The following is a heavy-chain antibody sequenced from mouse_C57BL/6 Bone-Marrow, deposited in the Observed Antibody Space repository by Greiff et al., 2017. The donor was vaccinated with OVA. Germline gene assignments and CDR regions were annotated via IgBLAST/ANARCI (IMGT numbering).Heavy chain of an antibody. CDR2: ISDGGSYT. D-gene: IGHD2-12*01. CDR3: ASDYDEAWFAY. Sequence: EVQRVESGGGLVKPGGSLKLSCAASGFTFSSYAMSWVRQTPEKRLEWVATISDGGSYTYYPDNVKGRFTISRDNAKNNLYLQLSHLKSEDTAMYYCASDYDEAWFAYWGQGTLVTVSA. J-gene: IGHJ3*01. CDR1: GFTFSSYA. V-gene: IGHV5-4*01.